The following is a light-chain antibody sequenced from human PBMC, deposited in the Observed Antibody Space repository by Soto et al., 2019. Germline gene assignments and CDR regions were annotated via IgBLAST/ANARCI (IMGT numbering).Light chain of an antibody. CDR2: GAS. CDR3: QQYGSSPPT. Sequence: EIVLTQSPSTISLSPREKDTQSCGASQSVRSSYLAWYQQKPGQAPRLLIYGASSRATGIPDRLSGSGSGTDFTLTISRLEPEDFAVYYCQQYGSSPPTFGQGTKVAIK. V-gene: IGKV3-20*01. J-gene: IGKJ1*01. CDR1: QSVRSSY.